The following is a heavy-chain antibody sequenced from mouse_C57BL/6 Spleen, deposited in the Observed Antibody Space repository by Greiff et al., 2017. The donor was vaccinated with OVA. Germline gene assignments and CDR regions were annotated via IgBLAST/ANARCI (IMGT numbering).Heavy chain of an antibody. Sequence: EVQLMESGGGLVKPGGSLKLSCAASGFTFSSYAMSWVRQTPEKRLEWVATISDGGSYTYYPDNVKGRFTISRDNANNNLYLQMSHLKSEDTAMYYCARVPYDYGDYYAMDYWGQGTSVTVSS. CDR3: ARVPYDYGDYYAMDY. CDR2: ISDGGSYT. CDR1: GFTFSSYA. D-gene: IGHD2-4*01. J-gene: IGHJ4*01. V-gene: IGHV5-4*01.